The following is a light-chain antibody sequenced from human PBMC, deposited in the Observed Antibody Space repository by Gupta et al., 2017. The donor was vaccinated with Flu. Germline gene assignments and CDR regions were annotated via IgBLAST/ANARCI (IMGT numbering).Light chain of an antibody. V-gene: IGKV3-11*01. CDR1: QSVSSY. CDR3: QQGINGPLT. CDR2: DAS. J-gene: IGKJ3*01. Sequence: EIVLTQSPVTLSLSPGERATLSCRASQSVSSYLAWYQQKSGQAPRLLIYDASNRATGIPARFSGSGSGTDFTLTISSLEPEDFAVYYCQQGINGPLTFGPGTKVEVK.